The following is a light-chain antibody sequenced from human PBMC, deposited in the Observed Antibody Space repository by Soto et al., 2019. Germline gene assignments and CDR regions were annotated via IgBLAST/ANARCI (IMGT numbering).Light chain of an antibody. J-gene: IGKJ4*01. Sequence: EIVLTQSPGTVSLSPVERATLSCSASQSVSSSYLCWYQQKPGQAPRLLIYGASNRSTGIPDRFSGSGSGTEFPLTISRLEPEDFAVYYCQQYGSSPPLTFGGGTKVDIK. CDR3: QQYGSSPPLT. CDR2: GAS. CDR1: QSVSSSY. V-gene: IGKV3-20*01.